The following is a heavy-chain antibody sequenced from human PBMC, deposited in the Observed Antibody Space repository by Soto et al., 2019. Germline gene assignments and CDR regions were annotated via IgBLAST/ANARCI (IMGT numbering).Heavy chain of an antibody. CDR2: VFHNGNT. CDR3: ASARWDF. J-gene: IGHJ4*02. V-gene: IGHV4-34*12. Sequence: QVQLHQWGAGLVKPSETLSLTCAVSGGSFTANYWAWVRQPPGKGLEWIGEVFHNGNTNYNPSLKRRVTVSADTSKNQFSLRLTYVTAADTAVYFCASARWDFWGQGTLVTVSS. CDR1: GGSFTANY. D-gene: IGHD6-13*01.